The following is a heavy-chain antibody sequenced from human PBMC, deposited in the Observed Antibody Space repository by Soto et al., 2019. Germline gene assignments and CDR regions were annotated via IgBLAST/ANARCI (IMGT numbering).Heavy chain of an antibody. D-gene: IGHD5-18*01. CDR3: ARDGVDTATGYYYGMDV. CDR2: ISAYNGNT. V-gene: IGHV1-18*01. Sequence: ASVKVSCKASGYTFTSYGISWVRQAPGQGLEWMGWISAYNGNTNYAQKLQGRVTTTTDTSTSTAYMELRSLRSDDTAVYYCARDGVDTATGYYYGMDVWGQGTTVTVSS. J-gene: IGHJ6*02. CDR1: GYTFTSYG.